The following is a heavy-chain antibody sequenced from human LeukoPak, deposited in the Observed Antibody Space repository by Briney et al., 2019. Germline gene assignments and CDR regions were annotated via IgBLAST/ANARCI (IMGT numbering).Heavy chain of an antibody. CDR3: ARRTSGTYIVATY. J-gene: IGHJ4*02. CDR1: GLTFTDYY. D-gene: IGHD5-12*01. V-gene: IGHV3-11*04. Sequence: GGSLRLSCAASGLTFTDYYMSWIRQAPGKRLEWVSYISSSGNTIYYADSVKGRFTISRDNAKSSLYLQMNSLRAEDTAVYYCARRTSGTYIVATYWGQGTLVTVSS. CDR2: ISSSGNTI.